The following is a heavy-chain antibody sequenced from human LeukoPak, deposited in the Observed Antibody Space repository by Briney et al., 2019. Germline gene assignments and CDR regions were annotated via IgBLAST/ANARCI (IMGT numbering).Heavy chain of an antibody. Sequence: GGSLRLSCAASGLTFNSYDMSWVRQAPGKGLEWVSAIRGSGDSTYFAASVKGRFTISRDNSKNTLYLQMNSLRAEDTAVYYCAKAGGLMVYARELIDQWGQGTLVTVSS. CDR2: IRGSGDST. J-gene: IGHJ4*02. V-gene: IGHV3-23*01. CDR3: AKAGGLMVYARELIDQ. D-gene: IGHD2-8*01. CDR1: GLTFNSYD.